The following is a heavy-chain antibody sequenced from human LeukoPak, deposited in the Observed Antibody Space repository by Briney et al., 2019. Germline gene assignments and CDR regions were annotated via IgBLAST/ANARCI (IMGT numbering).Heavy chain of an antibody. Sequence: KTGGSLRLSCGASGFTFSSCGFNWVRQAPGKGLEWVSSIGPTGTDRYYADSVRGRFTISRDNAKNSMYLQMDSLRDEDTAVYYCATETIGRHYDYWGQGTLLTVSS. D-gene: IGHD1-14*01. CDR2: IGPTGTDR. J-gene: IGHJ4*02. V-gene: IGHV3-21*01. CDR3: ATETIGRHYDY. CDR1: GFTFSSCG.